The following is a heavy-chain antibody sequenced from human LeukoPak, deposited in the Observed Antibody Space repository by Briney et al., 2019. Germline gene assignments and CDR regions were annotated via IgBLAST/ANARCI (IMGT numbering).Heavy chain of an antibody. Sequence: SETLSLTCTVSGGSISSSSYYWGWIRQPPGKGLEWIGSIYYSGSTYYNPSLKSRVTISVDTSKNQFSLKLSSVTAADTAVYYCARARRNPVTGLDYWGQGTLVTVSS. CDR2: IYYSGST. V-gene: IGHV4-39*01. CDR3: ARARRNPVTGLDY. J-gene: IGHJ4*02. D-gene: IGHD2-21*02. CDR1: GGSISSSSYY.